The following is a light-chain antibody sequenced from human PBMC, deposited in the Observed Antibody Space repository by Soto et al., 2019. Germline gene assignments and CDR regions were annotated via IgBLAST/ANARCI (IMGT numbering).Light chain of an antibody. CDR1: QSVYNNY. CDR2: DAS. Sequence: EIVLTQSPGTLSLSPGDRATLSCRASQSVYNNYLAWYQQKPGQAPRLLIYDASARFTGIPDRFSGSGSGTEFTLTISRLEPEDFAVYYCQRYGTSFSFGGGTKVEIK. CDR3: QRYGTSFS. J-gene: IGKJ4*01. V-gene: IGKV3-20*01.